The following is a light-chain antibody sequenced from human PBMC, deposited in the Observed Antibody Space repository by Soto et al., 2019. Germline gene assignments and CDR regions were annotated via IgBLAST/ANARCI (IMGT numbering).Light chain of an antibody. CDR1: QNISSY. CDR2: AAS. CDR3: LQHNSYPWT. V-gene: IGKV1-17*01. J-gene: IGKJ1*01. Sequence: DIQMTQSPSSLSASVGDRVTITCRASQNISSYLNWYQQKPGKAPKLLVYAASSLQSGVPSRFSGSGSGTEFTLTISSLQPEDFATYYCLQHNSYPWTFGQGTKVDIK.